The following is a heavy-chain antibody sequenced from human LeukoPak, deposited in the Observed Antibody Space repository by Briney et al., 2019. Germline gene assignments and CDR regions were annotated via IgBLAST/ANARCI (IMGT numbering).Heavy chain of an antibody. J-gene: IGHJ2*01. Sequence: GGSLGLSCVASGSTFRSYGMSWVSQAPGKGLEWVARIKQDGSEKDFVDSVKGRFDISRDNAKNSVLMELSSLRADDTAICYCARAAKAIFGVTTINSYLSFDVWGRGTLVTVSS. CDR1: GSTFRSYG. CDR2: IKQDGSEK. D-gene: IGHD3-3*01. CDR3: ARAAKAIFGVTTINSYLSFDV. V-gene: IGHV3-7*03.